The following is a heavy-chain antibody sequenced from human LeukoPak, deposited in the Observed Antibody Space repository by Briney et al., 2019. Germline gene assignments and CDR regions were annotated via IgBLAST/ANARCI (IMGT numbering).Heavy chain of an antibody. Sequence: GGSLRLSCAASGFTFDDYAMHWVRQSPGKGLEWVSGISWNSGSIGYADSVKGRFTISRDNAKNSLYLQMNSLRAEDTASYYCAKGERASGSYYIDYWGQGTLVTVSS. V-gene: IGHV3-9*01. D-gene: IGHD3-10*01. CDR1: GFTFDDYA. J-gene: IGHJ4*02. CDR3: AKGERASGSYYIDY. CDR2: ISWNSGSI.